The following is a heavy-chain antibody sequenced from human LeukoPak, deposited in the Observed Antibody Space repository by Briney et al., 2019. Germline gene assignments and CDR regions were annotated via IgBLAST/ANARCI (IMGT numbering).Heavy chain of an antibody. CDR3: ARTPKDGDSSGSEDY. CDR1: GGTFSSYA. D-gene: IGHD3-22*01. CDR2: IIPSLGIE. Sequence: GASVKVSCKASGGTFSSYAISWVRQAPGQGLEWMGRIIPSLGIENYAQKFQGRVTITADKSTSTAYMELSSLRSEDTAVYYCARTPKDGDSSGSEDYWGQGALVTVSS. J-gene: IGHJ4*01. V-gene: IGHV1-69*04.